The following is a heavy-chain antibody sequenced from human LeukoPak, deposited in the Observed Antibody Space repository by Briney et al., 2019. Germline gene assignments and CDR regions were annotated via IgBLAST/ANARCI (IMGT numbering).Heavy chain of an antibody. CDR3: AKAPRKMTKGEGGFDY. J-gene: IGHJ4*02. CDR2: ISSSGSTI. Sequence: GGSLRLSCAASGFTFSDYYMSWIRQAPGKGLEWVSYISSSGSTIYYADSVKGRFTISRDNAKNSLYLQMNSLRAEDTAVYYCAKAPRKMTKGEGGFDYWGQGTLVTVSS. V-gene: IGHV3-11*04. CDR1: GFTFSDYY. D-gene: IGHD5-24*01.